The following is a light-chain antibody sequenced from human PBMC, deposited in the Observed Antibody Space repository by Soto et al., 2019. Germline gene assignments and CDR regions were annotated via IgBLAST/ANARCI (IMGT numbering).Light chain of an antibody. Sequence: QSVLTQPASVSGSPGQSITISCTGTSNDVGGYNYVSWYQHYPGKAPKLIISEVSHRPSGVSNRFSGSKSGTTASLTISGLQAEDEADYYCSSYSRASTLYVIFGGGTKLTVL. CDR2: EVS. V-gene: IGLV2-14*01. CDR1: SNDVGGYNY. CDR3: SSYSRASTLYVI. J-gene: IGLJ2*01.